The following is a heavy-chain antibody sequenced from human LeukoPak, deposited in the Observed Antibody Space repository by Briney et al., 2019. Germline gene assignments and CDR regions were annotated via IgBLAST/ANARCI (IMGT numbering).Heavy chain of an antibody. J-gene: IGHJ6*03. CDR1: GFTFSSYG. CDR2: IRYDGSNK. Sequence: GGSLRLSCAASGFTFSSYGMHWVRQAPGKGLEWVAFIRYDGSNKYYAESVKGRFTISRDNSKNTLYLQMNSLRAEDTAVYYCAKDGGGYDYVWGSYRHSYYYMDVWGKGTTVTISS. CDR3: AKDGGGYDYVWGSYRHSYYYMDV. D-gene: IGHD3-16*02. V-gene: IGHV3-30*02.